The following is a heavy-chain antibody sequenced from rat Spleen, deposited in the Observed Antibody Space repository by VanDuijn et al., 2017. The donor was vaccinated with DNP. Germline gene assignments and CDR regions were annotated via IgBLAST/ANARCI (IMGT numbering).Heavy chain of an antibody. CDR1: GFTFSDYY. CDR2: ISYDGGST. V-gene: IGHV5-22*01. Sequence: EVQLVESGGGLVQPGRSLKLSCAASGFTFSDYYMAWVRQAPTKGLAWVAYISYDGGSTYYGDSVKGRFTISRDNAKSTLYLQINSLRSEDMATYYCARHGPGYNYFDYWGQGVMVTVSS. J-gene: IGHJ2*01. CDR3: ARHGPGYNYFDY. D-gene: IGHD1-4*01.